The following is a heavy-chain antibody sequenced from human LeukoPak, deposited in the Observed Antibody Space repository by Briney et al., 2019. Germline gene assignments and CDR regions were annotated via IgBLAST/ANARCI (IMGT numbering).Heavy chain of an antibody. V-gene: IGHV4-39*07. CDR2: IYYSGSA. J-gene: IGHJ5*02. Sequence: PSETLSLTCSVSGGSISSSSYYWGWIRQPPGKGLEWIGSIYYSGSAYYNPSLRSRLTISVDTSKNQFSLKVSSVTAADTAVYYCARDGSSWPIEEWFDPPGQGTMVTVSS. D-gene: IGHD6-13*01. CDR1: GGSISSSSYY. CDR3: ARDGSSWPIEEWFDP.